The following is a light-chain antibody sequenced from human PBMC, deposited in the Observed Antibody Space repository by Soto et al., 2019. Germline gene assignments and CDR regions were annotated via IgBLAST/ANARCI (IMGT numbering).Light chain of an antibody. J-gene: IGKJ4*01. CDR1: QSVSSSY. Sequence: EIVLTQSPGTLSLSPGERATLSCRASQSVSSSYLAWYQQKPGQAPRLLIYGASSRATGIPDRFSGSGSGTDFTLTISRLEPEDFAVYYCQQYHSSPLTFGGGIKVEIK. CDR2: GAS. CDR3: QQYHSSPLT. V-gene: IGKV3-20*01.